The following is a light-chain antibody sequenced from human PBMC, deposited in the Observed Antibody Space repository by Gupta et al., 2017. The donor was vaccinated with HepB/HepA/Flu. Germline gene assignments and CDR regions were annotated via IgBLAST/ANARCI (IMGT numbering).Light chain of an antibody. CDR3: QQYNNWPTWT. CDR1: QTVLSN. V-gene: IGKV3-15*01. J-gene: IGKJ1*01. CDR2: RAS. Sequence: EIVMTQSPDTLSVSPGERATLSCRASQTVLSNLAWYQHKPGQAPRLLIYRASIRATGIPDRFSGSGSGKELTLTISSRQSEEFAGYYCQQYNNWPTWTFGQGTKVEIK.